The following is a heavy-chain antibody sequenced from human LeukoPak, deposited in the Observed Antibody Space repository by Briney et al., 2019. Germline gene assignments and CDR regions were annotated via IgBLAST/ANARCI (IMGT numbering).Heavy chain of an antibody. CDR1: GGSFTDYF. V-gene: IGHV4-34*01. Sequence: SETLSLTCDVFGGSFTDYFWTWIRQSPGKGLEWIGEINDYTGNTNYNPSLNSRVSISLEKSKNQFSLELRSVTAADTAVYYCARGRIAKVVVVHSFHYGMDVWGQGTTVTVSS. CDR3: ARGRIAKVVVVHSFHYGMDV. CDR2: INDYTGNT. D-gene: IGHD3-22*01. J-gene: IGHJ6*02.